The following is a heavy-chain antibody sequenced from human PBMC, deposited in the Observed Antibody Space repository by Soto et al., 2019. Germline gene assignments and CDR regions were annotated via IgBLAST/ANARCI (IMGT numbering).Heavy chain of an antibody. CDR1: GGSFSGYY. CDR2: INHSGST. Sequence: PSETLSLTCAVYGGSFSGYYWSWIRQPPGKGLEWIGEINHSGSTNYNPSLKSRVTISVDTSKNQFSLKLSSVTAADTAVYYCARVYYYDSSGYRDYWGQGTLVTVSS. D-gene: IGHD3-22*01. CDR3: ARVYYYDSSGYRDY. J-gene: IGHJ4*02. V-gene: IGHV4-34*01.